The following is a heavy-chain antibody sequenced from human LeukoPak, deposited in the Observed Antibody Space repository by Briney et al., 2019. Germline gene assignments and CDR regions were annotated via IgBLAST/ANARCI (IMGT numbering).Heavy chain of an antibody. D-gene: IGHD3-3*01. Sequence: ASVKVSCKVSGYTLTELSMHWVRQAPGKGLEWMGGFDPEDGETIYAQKFQGRVTITADKSTSTAYMELSSLRSEDTAVYYCARGYYDFWSGYPDERVGAFDIWGQGTMVTVSS. J-gene: IGHJ3*02. CDR1: GYTLTELS. V-gene: IGHV1-24*01. CDR2: FDPEDGET. CDR3: ARGYYDFWSGYPDERVGAFDI.